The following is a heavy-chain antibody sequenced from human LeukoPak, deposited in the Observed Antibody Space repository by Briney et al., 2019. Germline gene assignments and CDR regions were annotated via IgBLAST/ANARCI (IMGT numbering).Heavy chain of an antibody. V-gene: IGHV3-23*01. D-gene: IGHD3-3*01. CDR1: GFTFSSYA. J-gene: IGHJ3*02. Sequence: GESLRLSCAASGFTFSSYAMSWVRQAPGKGLEWVSAISGSGGSTYYVDSVKGRFTISRDNSKNTLYLQMNSLRAEDTAVYYCAKEVTIFGVVIKGYDAFDIWGQGTVVTVSS. CDR2: ISGSGGST. CDR3: AKEVTIFGVVIKGYDAFDI.